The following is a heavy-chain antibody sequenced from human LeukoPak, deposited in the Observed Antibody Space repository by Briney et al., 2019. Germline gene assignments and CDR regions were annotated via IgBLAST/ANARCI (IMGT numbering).Heavy chain of an antibody. D-gene: IGHD2-8*01. CDR3: ARVGIPDIMVGDLNLFDP. Sequence: SETLSLTCTVSGGSLSSYYWSWIRQPPRTGLEWIGYIYDSGSTNYNPSLKSRFTISLATSKNQFSLKLSSVPAADTAVYYCARVGIPDIMVGDLNLFDPWGQGTLVTVSS. J-gene: IGHJ5*02. CDR1: GGSLSSYY. V-gene: IGHV4-59*01. CDR2: IYDSGST.